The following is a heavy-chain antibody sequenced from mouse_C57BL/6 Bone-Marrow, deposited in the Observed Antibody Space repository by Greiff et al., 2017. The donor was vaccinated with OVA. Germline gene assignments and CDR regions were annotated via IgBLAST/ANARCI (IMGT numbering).Heavy chain of an antibody. CDR2: ISYDGSN. D-gene: IGHD3-2*02. CDR3: ARDEGTAQATAWFAY. CDR1: GYSITSGYY. V-gene: IGHV3-6*01. Sequence: DVQLQESGPGLVKPSQSLSLTCSVTGYSITSGYYWNWIRQFPGNKLEWMGYISYDGSNNYNPSLKNRISITRDTSKNQFFLKLNSVTTEDTATYYCARDEGTAQATAWFAYWGQGTLVTVSA. J-gene: IGHJ3*01.